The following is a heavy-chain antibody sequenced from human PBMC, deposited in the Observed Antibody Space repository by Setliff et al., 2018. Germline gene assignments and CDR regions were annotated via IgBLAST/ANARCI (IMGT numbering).Heavy chain of an antibody. Sequence: PSETLRLSCAASGFTFSSYSMNWVRQAPGKGLEWVSSISSSSSYIYYADSVKGRFTISRDNAKNSLYLQMNSLRAEDTAVYYCARVTNWGYLGYWGQGTLVTVSS. D-gene: IGHD7-27*01. CDR1: GFTFSSYS. J-gene: IGHJ4*02. CDR3: ARVTNWGYLGY. V-gene: IGHV3-21*01. CDR2: ISSSSSYI.